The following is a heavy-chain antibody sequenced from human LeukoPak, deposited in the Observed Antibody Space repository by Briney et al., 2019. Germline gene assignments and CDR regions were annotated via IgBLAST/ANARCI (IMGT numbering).Heavy chain of an antibody. V-gene: IGHV3-30*18. CDR3: AKDVTYCSSTSCGPAYYYYGMDV. J-gene: IGHJ6*02. Sequence: GGYLRLSCAASGFTFSSYGMHWVRQAPGKGLEWVAVISYDGSNKYYADSVKGRFTISRDNSKNTLYLQMNSLRAEDTAVYYCAKDVTYCSSTSCGPAYYYYGMDVWGQGTTVTVSS. D-gene: IGHD2-2*01. CDR2: ISYDGSNK. CDR1: GFTFSSYG.